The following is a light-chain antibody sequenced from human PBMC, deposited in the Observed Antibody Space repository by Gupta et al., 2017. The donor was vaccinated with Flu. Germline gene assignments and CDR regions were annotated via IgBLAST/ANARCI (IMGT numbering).Light chain of an antibody. V-gene: IGLV1-51*02. CDR1: SSNIGNNY. CDR3: GTWDSSLSAEWV. J-gene: IGLJ3*02. CDR2: ENN. Sequence: QSVLTQPPSVSAAPGQKVTISCSGSSSNIGNNYVSWYQQLPGTAPKLLIYENNKRPSGIPDRFSGSKSGTSATLGITGLQTGDEADYYCGTWDSSLSAEWVFGGGTKLTGL.